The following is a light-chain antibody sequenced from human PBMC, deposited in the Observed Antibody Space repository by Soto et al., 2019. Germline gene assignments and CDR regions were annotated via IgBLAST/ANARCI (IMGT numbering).Light chain of an antibody. J-gene: IGKJ5*01. CDR2: DAS. Sequence: EIVLTQSPATLSLSPGERATLSCRASQSVSSYLAWYQQKPGQAPRLLIYDASNRATGIPARFSGSGSGTDFTLTISSLEPEDFAVYYCQLRSTSITFGQGTRLEIK. V-gene: IGKV3-11*01. CDR1: QSVSSY. CDR3: QLRSTSIT.